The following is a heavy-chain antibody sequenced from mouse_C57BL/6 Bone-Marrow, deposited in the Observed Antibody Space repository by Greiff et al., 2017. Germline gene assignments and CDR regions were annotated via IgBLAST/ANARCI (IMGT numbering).Heavy chain of an antibody. CDR2: IYPGDGDT. D-gene: IGHD4-1*01. CDR3: ARDWDYCDY. J-gene: IGHJ2*01. Sequence: VKLQESGAELVKPGASVKISCKVSGYAFRTYWMNWVKQRPGKGLEWIGQIYPGDGDTNYNGKFKGTATLTVDKSSSTAYMQLSSLTSEDSAVYFCARDWDYCDYWGQGTTLTVSA. V-gene: IGHV1-80*01. CDR1: GYAFRTYW.